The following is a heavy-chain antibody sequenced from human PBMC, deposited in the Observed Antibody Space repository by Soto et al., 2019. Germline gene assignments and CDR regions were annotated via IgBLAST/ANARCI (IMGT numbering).Heavy chain of an antibody. V-gene: IGHV5-10-1*01. CDR2: IDPSDSYT. CDR3: ATYPILKDYYYGMDV. J-gene: IGHJ6*02. CDR1: GYSFTSYW. Sequence: GESLKISCKGSGYSFTSYWISWVRQMPGKGLEWMGRIDPSDSYTNYSPSFQGHVTISADKSISTAYLQWSSLEASDTAMYYCATYPILKDYYYGMDVWGQGTTVTVSS.